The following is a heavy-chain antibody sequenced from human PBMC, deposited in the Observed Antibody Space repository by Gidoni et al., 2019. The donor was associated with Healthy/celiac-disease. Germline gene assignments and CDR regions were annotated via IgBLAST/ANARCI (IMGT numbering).Heavy chain of an antibody. CDR1: GFTFDDYT. CDR2: ISWNSGSI. J-gene: IGHJ6*03. D-gene: IGHD4-4*01. Sequence: EVQLVESVGGLVQPGRSLRLSCADSGFTFDDYTLHVVRQAPGKGLEWVSGISWNSGSIGYADSVKGRFTISRDNAKNSLYLQMNSLRAEDTALYYCAKDNPPDDYSNYPFRDYYYMDVWGKGTTVTVSS. V-gene: IGHV3-9*01. CDR3: AKDNPPDDYSNYPFRDYYYMDV.